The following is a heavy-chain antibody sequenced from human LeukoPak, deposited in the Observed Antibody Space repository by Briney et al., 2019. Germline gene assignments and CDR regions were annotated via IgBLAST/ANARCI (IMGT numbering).Heavy chain of an antibody. Sequence: PGGSLRLSCAASGFTFSSYGMNWVRQAPGKGLEWVSYISSSSSTIYYADSVKGRFTISRDNAKNSLYLQMNSLRAEDTAVYYCARVRGSPGFLTGYHHHFDYWGQGTLVTVSS. CDR1: GFTFSSYG. J-gene: IGHJ4*02. D-gene: IGHD3-9*01. CDR2: ISSSSSTI. CDR3: ARVRGSPGFLTGYHHHFDY. V-gene: IGHV3-48*04.